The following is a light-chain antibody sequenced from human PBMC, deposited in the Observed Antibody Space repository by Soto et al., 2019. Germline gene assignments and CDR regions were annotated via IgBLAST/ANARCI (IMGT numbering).Light chain of an antibody. CDR2: DVS. Sequence: EIVLTQSPATLSLSPGERATVSCRASQSVSSYLAWYQQKPGQAPRLLIYDVSNRATGIPARFSGSGSGTDFTLTISSLEPEDFAIYYCQQRSKWPLTFGGGTKVEIK. J-gene: IGKJ4*01. CDR3: QQRSKWPLT. CDR1: QSVSSY. V-gene: IGKV3-11*01.